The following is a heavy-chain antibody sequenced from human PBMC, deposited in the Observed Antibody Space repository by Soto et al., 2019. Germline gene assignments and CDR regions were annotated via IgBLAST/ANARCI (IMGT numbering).Heavy chain of an antibody. V-gene: IGHV4-39*01. J-gene: IGHJ6*02. CDR1: GGSISSSSYY. Sequence: QLLESGPGLVKPSETLSLTCTVSGGSISSSSYYWGWIRQPPGKGLEWIGSIYYSGSTYYNPSLKSRVTISVDTSKNQFSLKLSSVTAADTAVYYCARDYYGSGAGIYYGMDVWGQGTTVTVSS. CDR3: ARDYYGSGAGIYYGMDV. D-gene: IGHD3-10*01. CDR2: IYYSGST.